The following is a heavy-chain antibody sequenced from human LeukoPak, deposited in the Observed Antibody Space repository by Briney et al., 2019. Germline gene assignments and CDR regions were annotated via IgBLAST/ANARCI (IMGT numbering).Heavy chain of an antibody. CDR3: AKDSGFVAAAGTTLDY. J-gene: IGHJ4*02. CDR2: IRYDGSNK. V-gene: IGHV3-30*02. CDR1: GFTFSSYG. Sequence: GGSLRLSCAASGFTFSSYGMHWVRQAPGKGLEWVAFIRYDGSNKYYADSVKGRFTISRDNSKNTLYLQMNSLRAEDTAVYYCAKDSGFVAAAGTTLDYWGQGTLVTVSS. D-gene: IGHD6-13*01.